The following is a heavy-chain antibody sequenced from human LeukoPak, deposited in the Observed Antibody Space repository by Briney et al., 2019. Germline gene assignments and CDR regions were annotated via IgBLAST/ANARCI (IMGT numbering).Heavy chain of an antibody. V-gene: IGHV4-39*07. D-gene: IGHD2-2*02. Sequence: SETLSLTCTVSGGSISSNTYYWGWIRQPPGKGLEWIGSIYHSGSTYYNPSLKSRVTISVDTSKNQFSLKLSSVTAADTAVYYCASRPAIDQGGDYWGQGTLVTVSS. CDR3: ASRPAIDQGGDY. CDR2: IYHSGST. J-gene: IGHJ4*02. CDR1: GGSISSNTYY.